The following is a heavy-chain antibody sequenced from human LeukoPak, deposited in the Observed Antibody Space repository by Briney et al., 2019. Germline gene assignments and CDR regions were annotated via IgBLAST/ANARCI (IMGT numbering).Heavy chain of an antibody. Sequence: PGGSLRLSCAASGFTFSSYEMNWVRQAPGKGLEWVSYISSSGSTIYYADSVKGRFTISRDNAKNSLYLQMNSLRAEDTAVYYCARERVPALDYWGQGTLVTVSS. CDR3: ARERVPALDY. V-gene: IGHV3-48*03. J-gene: IGHJ4*02. CDR2: ISSSGSTI. CDR1: GFTFSSYE.